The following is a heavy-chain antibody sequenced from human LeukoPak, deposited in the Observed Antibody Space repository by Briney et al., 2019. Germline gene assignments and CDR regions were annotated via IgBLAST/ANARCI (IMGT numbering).Heavy chain of an antibody. J-gene: IGHJ1*01. Sequence: GASVKVSCKASGYTFTSYDINWVRQATGQGLEWMGWMNPNSGNTGYAQKFQGRVTITRNTSISTAYMELSSLRSEDTAVYYCARDSPAKGDPPPHWGQGTLVTVSS. CDR2: MNPNSGNT. CDR1: GYTFTSYD. D-gene: IGHD1-26*01. CDR3: ARDSPAKGDPPPH. V-gene: IGHV1-8*01.